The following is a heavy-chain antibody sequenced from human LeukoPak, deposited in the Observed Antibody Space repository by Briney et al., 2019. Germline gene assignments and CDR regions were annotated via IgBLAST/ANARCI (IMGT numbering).Heavy chain of an antibody. CDR3: ARRELGYCSGGSCYSSFDY. CDR1: GYTFTSYG. V-gene: IGHV1-18*01. CDR2: ISAYNGNT. Sequence: EASVKVSCTASGYTFTSYGISWVRQAPGQGLEWMGWISAYNGNTNYAQKLQGRVTMTTDTSTSTAYMELRSLRSDDTAVYYCARRELGYCSGGSCYSSFDYWGQGTLVTVSS. J-gene: IGHJ4*02. D-gene: IGHD2-15*01.